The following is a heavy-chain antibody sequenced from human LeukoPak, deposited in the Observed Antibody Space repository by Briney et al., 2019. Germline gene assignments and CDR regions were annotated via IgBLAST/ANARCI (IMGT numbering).Heavy chain of an antibody. CDR2: IYYSGST. Sequence: PSETLSLTCTVSGGSIGSSSYYWGWIRQPPGKGLEWIGSIYYSGSTYYNPSLKSRVTISVDTSKNQFSLKLSSVTAADTAVYYCARQWELLDWFDPWGQGTLVTVSS. CDR3: ARQWELLDWFDP. CDR1: GGSIGSSSYY. J-gene: IGHJ5*02. D-gene: IGHD1-26*01. V-gene: IGHV4-39*01.